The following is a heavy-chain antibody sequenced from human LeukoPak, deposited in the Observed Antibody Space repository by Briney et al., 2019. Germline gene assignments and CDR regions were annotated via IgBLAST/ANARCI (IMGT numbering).Heavy chain of an antibody. CDR3: ARRAFGGVIAANWFDP. D-gene: IGHD3-16*02. J-gene: IGHJ5*02. V-gene: IGHV4-59*08. CDR2: IYDNGYT. CDR1: GGSMSTYY. Sequence: SQTLSLTCTVSGGSMSTYYWSWIRQPPGKGLEWIGYIYDNGYTHYNPSLKSRVSISLDTSKSQFSLNLSSVTAADTAVYYCARRAFGGVIAANWFDPWGQGTLVTVSS.